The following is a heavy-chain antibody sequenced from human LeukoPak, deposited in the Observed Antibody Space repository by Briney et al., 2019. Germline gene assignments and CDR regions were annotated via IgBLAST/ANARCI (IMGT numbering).Heavy chain of an antibody. CDR1: GYTFTSYD. J-gene: IGHJ5*02. V-gene: IGHV1-8*01. D-gene: IGHD2-2*01. CDR2: MNPNSGNT. Sequence: ASVKVSCKASGYTFTSYDINWVRQATGQGLEWMGWMNPNSGNTGYAQKFQGRVTMTRNTSISTAYMELSSLRSEDTAVYYCARGRCSSTSCLAPSWFDPWGQGTLVTVSS. CDR3: ARGRCSSTSCLAPSWFDP.